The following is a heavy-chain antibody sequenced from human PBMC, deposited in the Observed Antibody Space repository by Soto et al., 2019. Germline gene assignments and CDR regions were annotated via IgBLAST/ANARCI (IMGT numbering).Heavy chain of an antibody. CDR2: IIPSSGGT. CDR1: GYTFTSYG. D-gene: IGHD4-17*01. CDR3: AKGVDFGVTFDY. Sequence: ASVKVSCKASGYTFTSYGISWVRQAPGQGLEWMGWIIPSSGGTNYAQKFQGRVTMTRDTSISTAYMELSRLRSDDTAMYYCAKGVDFGVTFDYWGQGTLVTVSS. V-gene: IGHV1-2*02. J-gene: IGHJ4*02.